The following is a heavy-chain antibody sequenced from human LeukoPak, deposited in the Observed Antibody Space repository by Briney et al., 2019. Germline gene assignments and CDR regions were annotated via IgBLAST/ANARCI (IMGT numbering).Heavy chain of an antibody. J-gene: IGHJ4*02. CDR2: IYSGGST. V-gene: IGHV3-53*01. Sequence: PGGSLRLSCAASGFTVSSNYMSWVRQAPGKGLEWVSVIYSGGSTYYADSVKGRFAISRDNSKNTLFLEMNDLKAEDTAVYYCAREWGLIAVAGGPGYWGQGTLVTVSS. CDR1: GFTVSSNY. CDR3: AREWGLIAVAGGPGY. D-gene: IGHD2-21*01.